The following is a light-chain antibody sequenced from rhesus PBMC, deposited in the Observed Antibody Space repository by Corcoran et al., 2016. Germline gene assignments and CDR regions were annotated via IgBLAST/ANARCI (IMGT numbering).Light chain of an antibody. CDR1: QSVSSY. CDR2: GAS. CDR3: YQHSSRYS. Sequence: QVILTQSPATLSLSPGERVTLSCRASQSVSSYLAWYQQKPGQAPRLLIDGASSRATGIPDRFSGSGSGTDFTLTISSLEPEDVGVYHCYQHSSRYSFGQGTKVEIK. J-gene: IGKJ2*01. V-gene: IGKV3-10*01.